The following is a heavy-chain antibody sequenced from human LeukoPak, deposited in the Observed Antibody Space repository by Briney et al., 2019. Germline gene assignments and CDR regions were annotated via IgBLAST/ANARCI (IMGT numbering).Heavy chain of an antibody. J-gene: IGHJ4*02. Sequence: PSETLSLTCTVSGGSISSYYWSWIRQPPGKGLEWIGYIYYSGSTNYNPSLKSRVTMSVDTSKNQFSLKLSSVTAADTAVYYCARDSTAAAGFDYWGQGTLVTVSS. V-gene: IGHV4-59*01. D-gene: IGHD6-13*01. CDR2: IYYSGST. CDR1: GGSISSYY. CDR3: ARDSTAAAGFDY.